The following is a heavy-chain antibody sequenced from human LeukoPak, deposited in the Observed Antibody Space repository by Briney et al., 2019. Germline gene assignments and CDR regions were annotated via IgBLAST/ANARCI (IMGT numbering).Heavy chain of an antibody. Sequence: PGGSLRLSCAASGFTFSDSWMSWVRQAPGKGLEWVAFIRYDGINKYYADSVKGRFTISRDNAKNSLYLQMNSLRAEDTALYYCAKDIFRYYDSSGYAFDIWDQGTMVTVSS. CDR3: AKDIFRYYDSSGYAFDI. D-gene: IGHD3-22*01. V-gene: IGHV3-30*02. CDR2: IRYDGINK. CDR1: GFTFSDSW. J-gene: IGHJ3*02.